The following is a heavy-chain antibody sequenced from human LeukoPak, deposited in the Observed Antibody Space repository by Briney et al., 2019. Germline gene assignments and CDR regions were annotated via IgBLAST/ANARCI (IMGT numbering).Heavy chain of an antibody. CDR1: GYTFTSYD. CDR3: ARARVREGTLFDY. Sequence: GASVKVSCKASGYTFTSYDINWVRQATGQGLEWMGWMNPNSGNTGYAQKFQGRVTMTRNTSISTAYMELSSLRSEDTAVYYCARARVREGTLFDYWGQGTPVTVSS. CDR2: MNPNSGNT. V-gene: IGHV1-8*01. D-gene: IGHD1-7*01. J-gene: IGHJ4*02.